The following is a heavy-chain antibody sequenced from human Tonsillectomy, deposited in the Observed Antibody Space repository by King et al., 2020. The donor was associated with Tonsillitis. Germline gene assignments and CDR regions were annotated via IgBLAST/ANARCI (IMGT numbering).Heavy chain of an antibody. Sequence: QLVQSGSELKKPGASVKVSCKASGYPFTKYVINWVRQAPGQGLEWMGWISTSTGNPTYAQGFTGRFVFSLDTSVNTAYLQIISLQPEDTAVYYCARGFGANWYWRGGFDIGGKGRMVSLPS. D-gene: IGHD2-15*01. CDR2: ISTSTGNP. V-gene: IGHV7-4-1*02. CDR3: ARGFGANWYWRGGFDI. J-gene: IGHJ3*02. CDR1: GYPFTKYV.